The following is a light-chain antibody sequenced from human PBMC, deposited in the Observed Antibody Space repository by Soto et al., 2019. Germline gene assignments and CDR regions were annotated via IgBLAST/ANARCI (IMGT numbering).Light chain of an antibody. CDR2: GNS. J-gene: IGLJ3*02. CDR1: SSNIGAGYD. V-gene: IGLV1-40*01. CDR3: QSYDSSLSGWV. Sequence: QSVLTQPPSVSGAPGQRVTISCTGSSSNIGAGYDVHWYQQLPGTAPKLLIYGNSNRPSGVPDRFSGSKSGTSASLAITGLQXXDEADYYCQSYDSSLSGWVFGGGTKLTV.